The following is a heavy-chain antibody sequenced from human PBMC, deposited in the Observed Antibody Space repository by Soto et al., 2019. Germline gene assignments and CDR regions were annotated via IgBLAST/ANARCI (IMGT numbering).Heavy chain of an antibody. CDR2: ISYDGSNK. V-gene: IGHV3-30*18. J-gene: IGHJ6*02. D-gene: IGHD1-7*01. CDR3: AKDGNWNYVGYYYYGMDV. Sequence: HPGGSLRLSCAASGFTFSSYGMHWVRQAPGKGLEWVAVISYDGSNKYYADSVKGRFTISRDNSKNTLYLQMNSLRAEDTAVYYCAKDGNWNYVGYYYYGMDVWGQGTTVTVSS. CDR1: GFTFSSYG.